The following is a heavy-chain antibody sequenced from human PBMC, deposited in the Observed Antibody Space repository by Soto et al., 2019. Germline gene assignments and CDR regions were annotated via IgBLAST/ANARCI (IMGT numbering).Heavy chain of an antibody. J-gene: IGHJ4*02. CDR3: ARGRSMAQRALDY. Sequence: QVQLQQWGAGLLKPSETLSLTCAVYGGSFSGYYWSWIRQPPGKGLEWIGEINHSGSTNYNPSLKSRVTTSVATSKNQFPLKLSSVTAADTAVYYCARGRSMAQRALDYWGQGTLVTVSS. CDR1: GGSFSGYY. CDR2: INHSGST. V-gene: IGHV4-34*01. D-gene: IGHD3-10*01.